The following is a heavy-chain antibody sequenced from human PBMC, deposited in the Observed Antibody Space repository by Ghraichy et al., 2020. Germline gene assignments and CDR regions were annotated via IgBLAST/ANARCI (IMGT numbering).Heavy chain of an antibody. CDR2: IYSGGST. V-gene: IGHV3-53*01. D-gene: IGHD6-13*01. J-gene: IGHJ4*02. Sequence: GGSLRLSCAASGFTVSSNYMSWVRQAPGKGLEWVSVIYSGGSTYYADSVKGRITISRDNSKNTLYLQMNSLRAEDTAVYYCARETHSSSWYLDYWGQGTLVTVSS. CDR1: GFTVSSNY. CDR3: ARETHSSSWYLDY.